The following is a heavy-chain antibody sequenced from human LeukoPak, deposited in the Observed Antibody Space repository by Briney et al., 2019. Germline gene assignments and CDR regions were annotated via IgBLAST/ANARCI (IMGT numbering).Heavy chain of an antibody. CDR2: IYTSGSI. CDR3: ARVRGVNYYYYMDV. J-gene: IGHJ6*03. D-gene: IGHD3-10*01. V-gene: IGHV4-4*07. Sequence: KTSETLSLTCTVPGGSISSYYWSWIRQPAGKGLEWIGRIYTSGSIHYNPSLKSRVTMSVDTSKNQFCLKLTSVTAADTAVYYCARVRGVNYYYYMDVWGKGTTVTVS. CDR1: GGSISSYY.